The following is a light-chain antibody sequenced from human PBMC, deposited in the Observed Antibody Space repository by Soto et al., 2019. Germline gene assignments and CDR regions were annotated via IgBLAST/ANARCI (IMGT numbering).Light chain of an antibody. Sequence: IQMPQSPSTLSASVGDRVTITCRASQSIGDSLAWYQQKPGKAPYLLISDVSSLERGVPSRFSGSGSGTEFTLTISSMQPDDFATFYCQQYNGYSRTLGQGTKVDI. V-gene: IGKV1-5*01. CDR3: QQYNGYSRT. CDR2: DVS. CDR1: QSIGDS. J-gene: IGKJ1*01.